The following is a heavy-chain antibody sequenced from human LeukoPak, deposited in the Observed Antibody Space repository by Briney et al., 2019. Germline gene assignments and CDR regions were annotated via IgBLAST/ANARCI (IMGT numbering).Heavy chain of an antibody. CDR3: ARAPDWSGYPRYWYFDL. V-gene: IGHV4-38-2*01. CDR1: RYSISSGYY. Sequence: PSETLSLTCAVSRYSISSGYYWGWIRQPPGKGLEWIGSIYHSGSTYYNPSLKSRVTISVDTSKNQFSLKLSSVTAADTAVYYCARAPDWSGYPRYWYFDLWGRGTLVTVSS. CDR2: IYHSGST. D-gene: IGHD3-3*01. J-gene: IGHJ2*01.